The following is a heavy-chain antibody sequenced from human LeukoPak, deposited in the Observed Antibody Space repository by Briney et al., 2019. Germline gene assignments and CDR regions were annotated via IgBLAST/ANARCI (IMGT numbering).Heavy chain of an antibody. CDR2: IYPGDSDT. CDR1: GYSFTSYW. V-gene: IGHV5-51*01. Sequence: GESLKISCKGSGYSFTSYWIGWVRQMPGKGLEWMGIIYPGDSDTRYSPSFQGQVTISADKSISTAYLQWSSLKASDTAMYYCARXVXQYQXRLGANYYYYYMDVWGKGTTVTVSS. CDR3: ARXVXQYQXRLGANYYYYYMDV. J-gene: IGHJ6*03. D-gene: IGHD2-2*01.